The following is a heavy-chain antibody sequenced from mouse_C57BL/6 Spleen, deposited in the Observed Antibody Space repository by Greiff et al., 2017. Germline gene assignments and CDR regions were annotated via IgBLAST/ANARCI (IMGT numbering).Heavy chain of an antibody. CDR3: TRDYDWYVDV. J-gene: IGHJ1*03. Sequence: QVQLQQSGAELVRPGASVTLSCKASGYTFTDYEMPWVKQTPVHGLEWIGAIDPETGGTAYNQKFKGKAILTADKSSSTAYMALRSLTSEDSAVYYCTRDYDWYVDVWGTGTTVTVSS. CDR1: GYTFTDYE. V-gene: IGHV1-15*01. D-gene: IGHD1-1*02. CDR2: IDPETGGT.